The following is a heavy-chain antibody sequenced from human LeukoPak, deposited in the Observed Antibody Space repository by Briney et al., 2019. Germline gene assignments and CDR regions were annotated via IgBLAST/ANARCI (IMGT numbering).Heavy chain of an antibody. J-gene: IGHJ4*02. CDR3: AKDRPNYYHDNGHYYRRGGDC. CDR2: TSSGGEHT. V-gene: IGHV3-23*01. Sequence: GGSLRLSCAASGFTFSIYAMSWVRQGTGKGLEWVSSTSSGGEHTFYADSVKGRFTISRDNSKNTLYLQMNSLRAEDTAVYYCAKDRPNYYHDNGHYYRRGGDCWGQGTLVTVSS. CDR1: GFTFSIYA. D-gene: IGHD3-22*01.